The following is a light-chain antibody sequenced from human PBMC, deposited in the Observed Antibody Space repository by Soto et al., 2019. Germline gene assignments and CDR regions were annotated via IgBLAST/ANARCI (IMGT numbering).Light chain of an antibody. CDR2: EVS. V-gene: IGLV2-18*02. CDR3: KSYAGSNTYV. Sequence: QSALTQPPFVSGSPGQSATISCTGASSDVGSYNRISWYQQPPGTAPKLIMFEVSNRPSGVPDRFSGSKSGSSASLTISGLQAEDEADYFCKSYAGSNTYVFGRGNKVTVL. J-gene: IGLJ1*01. CDR1: SSDVGSYNR.